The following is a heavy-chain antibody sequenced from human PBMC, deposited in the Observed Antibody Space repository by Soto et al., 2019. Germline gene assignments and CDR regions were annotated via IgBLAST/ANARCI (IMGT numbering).Heavy chain of an antibody. CDR2: INSDGSST. Sequence: EVQLVESGGGLVQPGGSLRLSCAASGFTFSSYWMHWVRQAPGKGLLWVSRINSDGSSTSYADSVKGRFTISRDNAKNTLYLQMNSLRAEDTAVYYCARDPTYYDILTGYQNWFDPWGQGTLVTVSS. J-gene: IGHJ5*02. CDR3: ARDPTYYDILTGYQNWFDP. V-gene: IGHV3-74*01. D-gene: IGHD3-9*01. CDR1: GFTFSSYW.